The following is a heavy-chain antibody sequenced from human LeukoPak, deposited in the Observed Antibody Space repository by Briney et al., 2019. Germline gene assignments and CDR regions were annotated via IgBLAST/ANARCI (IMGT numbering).Heavy chain of an antibody. D-gene: IGHD3-10*01. J-gene: IGHJ3*02. CDR2: ISSSSSYI. V-gene: IGHV3-21*01. CDR3: ARDRGEDYYGSGNYLRAFDI. Sequence: GGSLRLSCAASGFMFRSYSMNWVRQAPGKGLEWVSSISSSSSYIFYADSVKGRFTISRDNAKKSLSLQMNSLGAEDTAVHYCARDRGEDYYGSGNYLRAFDIWGQGTMVTVSS. CDR1: GFMFRSYS.